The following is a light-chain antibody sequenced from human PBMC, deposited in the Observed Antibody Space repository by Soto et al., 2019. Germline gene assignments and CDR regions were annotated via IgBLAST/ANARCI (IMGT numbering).Light chain of an antibody. CDR1: QSVSSN. Sequence: EIVMTQSPATLSVSPVERATLSCRASQSVSSNLAWYQQKPGQAPRLLIYGASTRATGIPARFSGSGSGTDFTLTISRLEPEDFAVYYCQQYHTSLLTFGGGTKVDI. CDR2: GAS. V-gene: IGKV3-15*01. CDR3: QQYHTSLLT. J-gene: IGKJ4*01.